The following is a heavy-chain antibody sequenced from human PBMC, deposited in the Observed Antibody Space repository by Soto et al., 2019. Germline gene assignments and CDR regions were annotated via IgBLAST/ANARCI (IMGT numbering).Heavy chain of an antibody. J-gene: IGHJ3*02. CDR2: IWYDGSNK. D-gene: IGHD3-10*01. CDR1: GFTFSSYG. CDR3: AIPLGNQIDVYYGSGSYDAFDI. Sequence: QVQLVESGGGVVQPGRSLRLSCAASGFTFSSYGMHWVRQAPGKGLEWVAVIWYDGSNKYYADSVKGRFTISRDNSKNPLYLYVNVLSAEDTAVYYCAIPLGNQIDVYYGSGSYDAFDIWGQGTMVTVSS. V-gene: IGHV3-33*01.